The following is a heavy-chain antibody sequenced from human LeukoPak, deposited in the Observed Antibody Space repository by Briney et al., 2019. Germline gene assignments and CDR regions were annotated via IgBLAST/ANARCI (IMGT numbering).Heavy chain of an antibody. J-gene: IGHJ4*02. Sequence: PGGSLRLSCAASGFTFSSYAMHWVRQAPGKGLDWVAVISFDGSNKYYADSVKGRFTISRDNSKSTLYLQMNSLRAEDAAVYYCATYCTGGICSAYWGQGPLVTVSS. CDR1: GFTFSSYA. D-gene: IGHD2-8*02. CDR2: ISFDGSNK. CDR3: ATYCTGGICSAY. V-gene: IGHV3-30-3*01.